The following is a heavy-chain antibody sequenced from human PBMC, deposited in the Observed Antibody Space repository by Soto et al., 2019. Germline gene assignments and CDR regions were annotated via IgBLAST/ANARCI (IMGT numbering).Heavy chain of an antibody. D-gene: IGHD1-1*01. Sequence: GESLKISCNGSGYSFTIYWISWVRQMPGKGLEWMGRIDPSDSYTNYSPSFQGHVTISADKSISTAYLQWSSLKASDTAMYYCASNDRSYYGMDVWGQGTTVTVSS. CDR1: GYSFTIYW. J-gene: IGHJ6*02. CDR3: ASNDRSYYGMDV. CDR2: IDPSDSYT. V-gene: IGHV5-10-1*01.